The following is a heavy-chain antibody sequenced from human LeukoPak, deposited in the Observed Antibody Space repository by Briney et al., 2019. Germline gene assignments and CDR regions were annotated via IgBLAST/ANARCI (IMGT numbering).Heavy chain of an antibody. Sequence: GGSLRLSCAASGFTVSSSYMSWVRQSPGRGLEWVSVIYTGGDTYYADSVKGRFTISRDTSKNTLYLQMNSLRAEDTAVYYCARERDYYDSSGPSYFDYWGQGTLVTVSS. CDR2: IYTGGDT. CDR3: ARERDYYDSSGPSYFDY. D-gene: IGHD3-22*01. V-gene: IGHV3-53*01. CDR1: GFTVSSSY. J-gene: IGHJ4*02.